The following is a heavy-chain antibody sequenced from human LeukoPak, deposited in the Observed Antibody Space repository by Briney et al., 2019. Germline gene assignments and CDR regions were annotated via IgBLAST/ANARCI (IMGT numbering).Heavy chain of an antibody. D-gene: IGHD3-16*02. CDR3: AKSGSLSHSFDY. CDR2: IRYDGSNK. CDR1: GFTFSSYG. Sequence: GGSLRLXCAASGFTFSSYGMHWVRQAPGKGLEWVAFIRYDGSNKYYADSVKGRFTISRDNSKNTLYLQMNSLRAEDTAVYYCAKSGSLSHSFDYWGQGTLVTVSS. V-gene: IGHV3-30*02. J-gene: IGHJ4*02.